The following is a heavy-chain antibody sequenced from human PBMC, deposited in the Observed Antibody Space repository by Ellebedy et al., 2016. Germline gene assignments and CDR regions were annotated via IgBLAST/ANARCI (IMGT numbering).Heavy chain of an antibody. CDR3: AKVRSSALYNNYDLDV. Sequence: GGSLRLXXETSGFIFSRYGIHWVRQAPGKGLEWVAVISDDGNEKSYTDSVKGRFTISRDNSKIRVSLQMDSLRVEDTAVYYCAKVRSSALYNNYDLDVWGQGTTVTVSS. CDR2: ISDDGNEK. V-gene: IGHV3-30*18. D-gene: IGHD3-22*01. CDR1: GFIFSRYG. J-gene: IGHJ6*02.